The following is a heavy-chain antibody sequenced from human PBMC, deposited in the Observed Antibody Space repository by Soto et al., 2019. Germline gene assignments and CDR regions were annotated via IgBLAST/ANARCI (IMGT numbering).Heavy chain of an antibody. V-gene: IGHV1-69*05. D-gene: IGHD6-6*01. CDR2: IIPIFGTA. CDR1: GGTFSSYA. CDR3: ARSRIAARPYGMDV. Sequence: GASVKVSCKASGGTFSSYAISWVRQAPGQGLEWMGGIIPIFGTANYAQKFQGWVTMTRDTSISTAYMELSRLRSDDTAVYYCARSRIAARPYGMDVWGQGTTVTVSS. J-gene: IGHJ6*02.